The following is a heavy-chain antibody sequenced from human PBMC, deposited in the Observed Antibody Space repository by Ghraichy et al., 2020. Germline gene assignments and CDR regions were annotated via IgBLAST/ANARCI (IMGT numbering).Heavy chain of an antibody. CDR1: GYTFTSYD. Sequence: ASVKVSCKASGYTFTSYDINWVRQATGQGLEWMGWMNPNSGNTGYAQKFQGRVTMTRNTSISTAYMELSSLRSEDTAVYYCARGGRLDTVVTPWGDYWGQGTLVTVSS. D-gene: IGHD4-23*01. J-gene: IGHJ4*02. CDR2: MNPNSGNT. V-gene: IGHV1-8*01. CDR3: ARGGRLDTVVTPWGDY.